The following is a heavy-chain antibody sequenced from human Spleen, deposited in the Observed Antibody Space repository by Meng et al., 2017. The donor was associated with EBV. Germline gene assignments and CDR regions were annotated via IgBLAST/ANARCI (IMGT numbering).Heavy chain of an antibody. J-gene: IGHJ4*02. Sequence: QVQLQQWGAGLLNPPETLSLTCAVYGGSFGDSYWTWIRQPPGKGLEWIGEIDHSGSTNHSPSLKSRVTISVDSSKTQFSLKLTSVTAADTAVYYCSSLSDSGFYWGQGTLVTVSS. CDR2: IDHSGST. CDR3: SSLSDSGFY. V-gene: IGHV4-34*02. CDR1: GGSFGDSY. D-gene: IGHD2-15*01.